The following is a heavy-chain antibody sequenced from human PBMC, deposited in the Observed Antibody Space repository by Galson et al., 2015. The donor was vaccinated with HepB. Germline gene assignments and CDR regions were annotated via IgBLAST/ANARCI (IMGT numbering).Heavy chain of an antibody. CDR2: ISDDGRNK. D-gene: IGHD3-10*02. V-gene: IGHV3-30*18. Sequence: SLRLSCAASGFSFSDSGLHRVRQAPGKGLEWVAGISDDGRNKNFADSVRGRFTISRGNSKSTLFLQMNSLRVEDTAVYFCAKGAYRNILMSGGWFGPWGQGTVVIVSS. CDR3: AKGAYRNILMSGGWFGP. J-gene: IGHJ5*02. CDR1: GFSFSDSG.